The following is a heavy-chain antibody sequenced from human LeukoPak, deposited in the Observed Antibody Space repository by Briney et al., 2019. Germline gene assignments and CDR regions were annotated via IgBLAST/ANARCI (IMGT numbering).Heavy chain of an antibody. CDR3: ARDGEYGPVIYYRGCFDY. CDR1: GYSFSGFY. CDR2: IHRRGGET. V-gene: IGHV1-2*02. D-gene: IGHD3-10*01. J-gene: IGHJ4*02. Sequence: GSVTVSCKASGYSFSGFYINWVRQAPGQGLEWMGWIHRRGGETNYAYKFRGRVTMTRYTSLSTTYMALGSLGSDDTAVYYCARDGEYGPVIYYRGCFDYWGQGTLVTVSS.